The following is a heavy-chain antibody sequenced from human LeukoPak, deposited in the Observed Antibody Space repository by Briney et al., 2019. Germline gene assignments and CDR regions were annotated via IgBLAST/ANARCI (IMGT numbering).Heavy chain of an antibody. CDR3: ARAAYDSNGYTANHDY. J-gene: IGHJ4*02. Sequence: GGSLRLSCAASGFTVSSCYMSWLRQAPGKGLEWVSVLYSDGTTYYADSVKGRFTISRDNSKNTLYLQMDNLRVEDAAVYYCARAAYDSNGYTANHDYWGQGTLVTVSS. CDR1: GFTVSSCY. V-gene: IGHV3-53*01. D-gene: IGHD3-22*01. CDR2: LYSDGTT.